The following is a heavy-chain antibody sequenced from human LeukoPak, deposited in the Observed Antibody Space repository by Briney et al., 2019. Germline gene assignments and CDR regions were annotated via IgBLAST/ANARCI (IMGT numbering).Heavy chain of an antibody. CDR1: GYSFTSYW. Sequence: GESLKISCKGSGYSFTSYWIAWVRQMPGKGLEWMGVHYPGDSDTRYSPSFQGQVTISADKFISTAYLQWSSLKASDTAMYYCARLPVGATMVIDYWGQGTLVTVSS. CDR3: ARLPVGATMVIDY. CDR2: HYPGDSDT. J-gene: IGHJ4*02. V-gene: IGHV5-51*01. D-gene: IGHD1-26*01.